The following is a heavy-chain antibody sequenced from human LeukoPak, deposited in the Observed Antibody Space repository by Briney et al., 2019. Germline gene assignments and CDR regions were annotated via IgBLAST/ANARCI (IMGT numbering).Heavy chain of an antibody. CDR1: GVSFSGYY. V-gene: IGHV4-34*01. CDR3: ARGLGYSYGPWYFDY. D-gene: IGHD5-18*01. CDR2: INHSGST. J-gene: IGHJ4*02. Sequence: SETLSLTCAVYGVSFSGYYWSWLRQPPGKGLEWIGEINHSGSTNYHPSLKSRVTISVDTSKNQFSLKLSSVTAADTAVYYCARGLGYSYGPWYFDYWGQGTLVTVSS.